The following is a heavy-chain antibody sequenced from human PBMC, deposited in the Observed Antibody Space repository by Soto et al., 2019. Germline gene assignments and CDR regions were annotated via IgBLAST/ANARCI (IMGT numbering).Heavy chain of an antibody. J-gene: IGHJ4*02. CDR1: GGTFSSYT. CDR2: IIPILGIA. D-gene: IGHD2-15*01. V-gene: IGHV1-69*02. CDR3: ARGDCSGGSCYSGNY. Sequence: QVQLVQSGAEVKKPGSSVKVSCKASGGTFSSYTISWVRQAPGQGLEWMGRIIPILGIANYAQKFQGRVTSTADKSTSTAYMELSSLRAEETAVDYCARGDCSGGSCYSGNYWGQGTLVTVSS.